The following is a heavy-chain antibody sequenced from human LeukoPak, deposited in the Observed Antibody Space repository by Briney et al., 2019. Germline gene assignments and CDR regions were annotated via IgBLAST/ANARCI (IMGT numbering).Heavy chain of an antibody. CDR1: GGSISSSSYY. CDR3: ARREGYYYGSGNAFDI. J-gene: IGHJ3*02. CDR2: IYYSGST. Sequence: PSETLSLTCTVSGGSISSSSYYWGCIRQPPGKGLEWIGSIYYSGSTYYNPSLKSRVTISVDTSKNQFSLKLSSVTAADTAVYYCARREGYYYGSGNAFDIWGQGTMVTVSS. V-gene: IGHV4-39*01. D-gene: IGHD3-10*01.